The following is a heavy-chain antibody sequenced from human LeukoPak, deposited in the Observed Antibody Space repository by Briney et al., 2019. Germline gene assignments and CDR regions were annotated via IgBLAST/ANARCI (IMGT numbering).Heavy chain of an antibody. CDR1: GYTFSNYA. D-gene: IGHD6-13*01. CDR2: INAGNGNT. V-gene: IGHV1-3*01. J-gene: IGHJ5*02. Sequence: ASVKVSCKASGYTFSNYAMHWVRQAPGQRLEWMGWINAGNGNTKYSQKFQGRVTITADESTSTAYMELSSLRSEDTAVYYCARGGSSFNWFDPWGQGTLVTVSS. CDR3: ARGGSSFNWFDP.